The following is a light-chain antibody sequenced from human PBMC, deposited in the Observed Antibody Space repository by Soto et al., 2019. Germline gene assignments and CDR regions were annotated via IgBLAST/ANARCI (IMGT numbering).Light chain of an antibody. V-gene: IGKV3-20*01. CDR3: QQYGSSPLT. Sequence: EIVLTQSPVTLSVSPGESATLSCRASERISNNLAWYQQKPGRAPRLLIYDASNRATGIPARFSGSGSGTDFTLTISRLEPEDFAVYYCQQYGSSPLTFGGGTKVDIK. CDR1: ERISNN. CDR2: DAS. J-gene: IGKJ4*01.